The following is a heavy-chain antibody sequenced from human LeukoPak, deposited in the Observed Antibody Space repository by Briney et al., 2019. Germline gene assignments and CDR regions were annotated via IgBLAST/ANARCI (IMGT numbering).Heavy chain of an antibody. J-gene: IGHJ2*01. D-gene: IGHD3-3*02. Sequence: GGSLRLSCAASGFTLSTYYMNRVRQAPGKGLEWVSIIYSGATTYYADSVKGRFTISRDTSKNTVSLQMNSLRADDTAVYFCARVGDHFHWNLDLWGRGTLVTVSS. CDR1: GFTLSTYY. V-gene: IGHV3-53*01. CDR3: ARVGDHFHWNLDL. CDR2: IYSGATT.